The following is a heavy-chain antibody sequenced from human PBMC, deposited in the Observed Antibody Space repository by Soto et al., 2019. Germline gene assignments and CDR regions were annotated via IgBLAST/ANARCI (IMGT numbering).Heavy chain of an antibody. CDR3: ARDWSSTPDP. Sequence: GSLRLSCAASGFTFSSYWMHWVRQAPGKGLVWVSRINRDGSSTSYADSVKGRFTISRDNAKNTLYLQMNSLRAEDTAVYHCARDWSSTPDPWGQGTLVTVSS. CDR1: GFTFSSYW. CDR2: INRDGSST. J-gene: IGHJ5*02. D-gene: IGHD2-2*01. V-gene: IGHV3-74*01.